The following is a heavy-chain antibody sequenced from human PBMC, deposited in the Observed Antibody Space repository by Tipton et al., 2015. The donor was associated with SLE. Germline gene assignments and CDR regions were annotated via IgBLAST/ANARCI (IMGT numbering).Heavy chain of an antibody. J-gene: IGHJ5*02. Sequence: SLRLSCEASGFNFSSYWMSWVRQAPGKGLEWVANINQVGTEKYYVDSVKGRFTISRDNAKNSLYLQMNSLRADDTAVFYCARHHYGDYAYNWFDPWGQGTLVTVSS. V-gene: IGHV3-7*01. D-gene: IGHD4-17*01. CDR3: ARHHYGDYAYNWFDP. CDR2: INQVGTEK. CDR1: GFNFSSYW.